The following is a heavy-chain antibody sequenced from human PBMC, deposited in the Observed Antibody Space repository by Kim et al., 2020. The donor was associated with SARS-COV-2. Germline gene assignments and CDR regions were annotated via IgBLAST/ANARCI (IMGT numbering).Heavy chain of an antibody. Sequence: ASVKVSCKASGYTFTSYYMHWVRQAPGQGLEWMGIINPSGGSTSYAQKFQGRVTMTRDTSTSTVYMELSSLRSEDTAVYYCARDLAAGTKDYYYYYGMDVWGQGTTVTVSS. D-gene: IGHD6-13*01. V-gene: IGHV1-46*01. CDR1: GYTFTSYY. CDR3: ARDLAAGTKDYYYYYGMDV. J-gene: IGHJ6*02. CDR2: INPSGGST.